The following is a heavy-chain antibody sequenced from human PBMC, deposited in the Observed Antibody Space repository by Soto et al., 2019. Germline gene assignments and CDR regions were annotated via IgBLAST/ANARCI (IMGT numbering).Heavy chain of an antibody. D-gene: IGHD3-22*01. CDR3: AREDESSGYAGTFRH. CDR2: TASDGNK. Sequence: QVQLVESGGDVVQPGRSLRLSCAVSGFTFNNYVIHWVRQAPGKGLEWVAVTASDGNKIYADSVKDRFTISRDSPNNKVNLEMNSLRSEDTAVCYCAREDESSGYAGTFRHWGQGTLVTVSP. CDR1: GFTFNNYV. V-gene: IGHV3-30-3*01. J-gene: IGHJ1*01.